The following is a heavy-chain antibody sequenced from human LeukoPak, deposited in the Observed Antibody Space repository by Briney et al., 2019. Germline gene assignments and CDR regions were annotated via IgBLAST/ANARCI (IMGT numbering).Heavy chain of an antibody. V-gene: IGHV3-9*01. CDR2: ISWNSGSI. D-gene: IGHD5-18*01. CDR1: GFTFDDYA. Sequence: PGRSLRLSCAASGFTFDDYAMHWVRQAPGKGLEWVSGISWNSGSIGYADSVKGRFTISRDNAKNSLYLQMNSLRAEDTAVYYCARSPSSAIELLFDYWGQGTLVTVSS. CDR3: ARSPSSAIELLFDY. J-gene: IGHJ4*02.